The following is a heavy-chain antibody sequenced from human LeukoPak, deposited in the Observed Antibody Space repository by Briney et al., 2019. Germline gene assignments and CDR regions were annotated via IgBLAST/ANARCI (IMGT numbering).Heavy chain of an antibody. V-gene: IGHV3-23*01. CDR2: ISGGST. CDR3: AKCKDRGSHSGCDFQH. J-gene: IGHJ1*01. Sequence: PGGSLRLSCGASGFTFSSYAMSWVRQAPGRGLEWVSAISGGSTYYADSVKGRFTISRDNSKNTLYLQMNSLRAEDTAVYYCAKCKDRGSHSGCDFQHWGQGTLVSVSS. CDR1: GFTFSSYA. D-gene: IGHD1-26*01.